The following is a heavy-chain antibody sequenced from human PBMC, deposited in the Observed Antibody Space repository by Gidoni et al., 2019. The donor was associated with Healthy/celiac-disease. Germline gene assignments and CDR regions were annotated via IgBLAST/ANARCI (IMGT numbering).Heavy chain of an antibody. CDR1: GFTVSSYA. Sequence: QVQLLESGGGVVQPGRSIRLSCAASGFTVSSYAMHWVRQAPGKWLEWVAVISYDGSNKYYAESVKGRFTISRDNSKNALYLQMNSLRAEDTAVYYCARVGSAHPGPAPYYYGMDVWGQGTTVTVSS. CDR2: ISYDGSNK. D-gene: IGHD2-15*01. J-gene: IGHJ6*02. CDR3: ARVGSAHPGPAPYYYGMDV. V-gene: IGHV3-30-3*01.